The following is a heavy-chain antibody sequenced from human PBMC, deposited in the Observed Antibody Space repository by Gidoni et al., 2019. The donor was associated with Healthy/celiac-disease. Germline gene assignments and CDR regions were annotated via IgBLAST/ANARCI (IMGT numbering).Heavy chain of an antibody. D-gene: IGHD7-27*01. CDR3: ARVGRTHNPAERGTLDY. J-gene: IGHJ4*02. Sequence: QVQLVQSGAEVKKPGSSVKVSCRASGGTCSSYAISWVRQATGQGLEWMGGIIPSFGTSHYAQKFQGRVTITADESTSTAYMELSSLRSEDTAVYYCARVGRTHNPAERGTLDYWGQGTLVTVSS. V-gene: IGHV1-69*01. CDR1: GGTCSSYA. CDR2: IIPSFGTS.